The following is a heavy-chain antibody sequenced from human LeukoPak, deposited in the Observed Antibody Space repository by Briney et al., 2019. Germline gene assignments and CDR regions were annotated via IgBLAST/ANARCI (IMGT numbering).Heavy chain of an antibody. J-gene: IGHJ6*02. CDR2: INHSGST. D-gene: IGHD3-10*01. V-gene: IGHV4-34*01. CDR3: ARGLWTPYYYYYGMDV. Sequence: PSETLSLTCAVYGGSFSGYYWSWIRQPPGKGLEWIGEINHSGSTNYNPSLKSRVTISVDTSKNQFSLKLSSVTAADTAVYYCARGLWTPYYYYYGMDVWGQGTTVTVSS. CDR1: GGSFSGYY.